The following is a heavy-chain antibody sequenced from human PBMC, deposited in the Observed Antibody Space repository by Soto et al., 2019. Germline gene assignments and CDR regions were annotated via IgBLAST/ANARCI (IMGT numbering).Heavy chain of an antibody. Sequence: QVQVVQSGAEVKEPGASVKVSCKTSGYIFTNYAIHWVRQAPGQGPEWMGWINAGNGNTKYSLKYQGRVAITRDTSASTAYMEAGSLRSEDTAVYYCATTYGDYWGQGTLVTVSS. CDR2: INAGNGNT. CDR3: ATTYGDY. CDR1: GYIFTNYA. D-gene: IGHD4-17*01. J-gene: IGHJ4*02. V-gene: IGHV1-3*01.